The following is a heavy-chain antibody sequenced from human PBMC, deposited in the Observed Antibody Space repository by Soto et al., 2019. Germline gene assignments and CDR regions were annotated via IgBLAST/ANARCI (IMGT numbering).Heavy chain of an antibody. CDR3: ARDSYSSLPHYYYYGMDV. CDR2: TYYRSKWYN. V-gene: IGHV6-1*01. D-gene: IGHD6-6*01. J-gene: IGHJ6*02. CDR1: GDSVSSNSAA. Sequence: PSQTLSLTCAISGDSVSSNSAAWNWIRQSPSRGLEWLGRTYYRSKWYNDYAVSVKSRITINPDTSKNQFSLQLNSVTPEDTAVYYCARDSYSSLPHYYYYGMDVWGQGTTVTVSS.